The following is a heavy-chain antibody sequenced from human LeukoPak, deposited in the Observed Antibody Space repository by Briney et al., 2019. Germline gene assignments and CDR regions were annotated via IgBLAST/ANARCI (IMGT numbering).Heavy chain of an antibody. CDR3: ARVRSGSRRGYCSGGSCYPFDY. CDR2: MSPNSGNT. Sequence: GASVKVSCKASGYTFTSYDINWVRQATGQGLEWMGWMSPNSGNTGYAQKFQGRVTMTRNTSISTAYMELSSLRSEDTAVYYCARVRSGSRRGYCSGGSCYPFDYWGQGTLVTVSS. J-gene: IGHJ4*02. V-gene: IGHV1-8*01. D-gene: IGHD2-15*01. CDR1: GYTFTSYD.